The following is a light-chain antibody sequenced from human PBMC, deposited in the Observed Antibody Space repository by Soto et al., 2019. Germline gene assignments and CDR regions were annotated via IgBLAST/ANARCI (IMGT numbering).Light chain of an antibody. CDR1: QSISSW. Sequence: DIQMTQSPCTLSASVGDRVTITCRASQSISSWLAWYQQKPGKAPKLLIYDASSLESGVPSRFSASGSGTEFTLTISSLQPDDFATYYCQQYNSYWTFGQGTKVEIK. V-gene: IGKV1-5*01. J-gene: IGKJ1*01. CDR2: DAS. CDR3: QQYNSYWT.